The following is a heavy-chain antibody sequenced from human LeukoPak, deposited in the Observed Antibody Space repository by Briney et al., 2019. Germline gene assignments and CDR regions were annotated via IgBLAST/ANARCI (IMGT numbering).Heavy chain of an antibody. V-gene: IGHV1-2*02. J-gene: IGHJ4*02. CDR3: ARDVDIVVVPAAMSDY. Sequence: ASVKVSCKASGYTFTGYYMHWVRQAPGQGLEWMGWINPNSGGTNYAQKFQGRVTMTRDTSISTAYMELSRLRSDDTAVYYCARDVDIVVVPAAMSDYWGQGTLVTVSS. D-gene: IGHD2-2*01. CDR2: INPNSGGT. CDR1: GYTFTGYY.